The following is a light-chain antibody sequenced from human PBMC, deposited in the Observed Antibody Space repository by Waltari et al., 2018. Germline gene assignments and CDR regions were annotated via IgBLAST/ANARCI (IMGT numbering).Light chain of an antibody. CDR3: ATWDDSLSGLVV. Sequence: QSVLTQAPPASGTSGQRVNLPCSGSRPNHGRNFVNWHQQFQGTAPRLFIYRNNQRPSGVPDRFSGSKSGTSASLAISGLRSEDEADYYCATWDDSLSGLVVFGGGTKLTVL. CDR2: RNN. V-gene: IGLV1-47*01. CDR1: RPNHGRNF. J-gene: IGLJ2*01.